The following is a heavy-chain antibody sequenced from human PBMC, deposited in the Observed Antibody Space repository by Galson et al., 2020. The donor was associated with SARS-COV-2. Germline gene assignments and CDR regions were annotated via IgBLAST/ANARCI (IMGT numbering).Heavy chain of an antibody. CDR2: INHSGST. CDR3: ARGTVVVPAAPGYFDY. CDR1: VGSFSGYY. D-gene: IGHD2-2*01. V-gene: IGHV4-34*01. Sequence: SETLSLTCAVYVGSFSGYYWTWIRQAPGEGLEWIGEINHSGSTNYNPSLKSRVTISLDTSKNQFSLNMGSVAAADTGVYYCARGTVVVPAAPGYFDYWGQGTLVTVSS. J-gene: IGHJ4*02.